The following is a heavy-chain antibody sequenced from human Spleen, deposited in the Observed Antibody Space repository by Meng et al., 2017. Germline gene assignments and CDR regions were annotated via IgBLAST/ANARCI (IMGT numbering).Heavy chain of an antibody. CDR2: IYWDDDK. Sequence: QITLKESGPTLVRPTQTLTLTCSLSGFSLTTTGVGVGWIRQPPGKALEWLALIYWDDDKRYSPSLKSRLTITKDTSKNQVVLTMTNMDPVDTATYYCAHRGSSWAFDYWGQGTLVTVSS. D-gene: IGHD6-13*01. J-gene: IGHJ4*02. CDR3: AHRGSSWAFDY. V-gene: IGHV2-5*02. CDR1: GFSLTTTGVG.